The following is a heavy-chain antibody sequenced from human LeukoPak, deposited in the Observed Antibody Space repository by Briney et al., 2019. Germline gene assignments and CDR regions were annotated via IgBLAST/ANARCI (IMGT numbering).Heavy chain of an antibody. CDR1: EFTFSSHS. Sequence: GGSLRLSCAASEFTFSSHSMNWVRQAPGKGLEWVSSISRSGGSIYYADSLKGRFTISRDNAKNSLYLQMNSLRAEDSAVYFCARSLKVSAALDVFDIWGQGTMVTVSS. J-gene: IGHJ3*02. V-gene: IGHV3-21*01. CDR3: ARSLKVSAALDVFDI. CDR2: ISRSGGSI. D-gene: IGHD2-2*01.